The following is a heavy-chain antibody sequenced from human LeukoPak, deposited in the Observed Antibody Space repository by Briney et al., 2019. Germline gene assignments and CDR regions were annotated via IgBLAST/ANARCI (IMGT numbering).Heavy chain of an antibody. V-gene: IGHV4-59*01. CDR2: IYHSGSS. Sequence: NSSETLSLTCTVSGGSIRSYYWSWIRQPPGKGLEWIGYIYHSGSSNYNPSLKSRVTISVDTSKNQFSLKLSSVTAADTAVYYCARGHYDSSGYWLSYFDYWGQGSLVTVSS. D-gene: IGHD3-22*01. CDR1: GGSIRSYY. CDR3: ARGHYDSSGYWLSYFDY. J-gene: IGHJ4*02.